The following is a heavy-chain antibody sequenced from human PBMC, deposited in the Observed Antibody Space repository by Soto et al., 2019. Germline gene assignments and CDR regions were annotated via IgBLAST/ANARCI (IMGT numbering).Heavy chain of an antibody. Sequence: QVHLVQSGAEVKKPGSSVKVSCKASGGTFSSYAINWVRQAPGQGLEWMGGIIPMFGTANYAQKFQGRVTISADESTRTSYMELGSLGSEDTAVYYCARDLAAGPAPKPYYGLDVWGQGTTVTVSS. D-gene: IGHD6-13*01. J-gene: IGHJ6*02. V-gene: IGHV1-69*12. CDR3: ARDLAAGPAPKPYYGLDV. CDR2: IIPMFGTA. CDR1: GGTFSSYA.